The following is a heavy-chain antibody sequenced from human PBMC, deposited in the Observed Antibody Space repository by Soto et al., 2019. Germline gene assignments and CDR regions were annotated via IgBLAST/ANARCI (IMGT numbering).Heavy chain of an antibody. J-gene: IGHJ4*02. CDR3: ARYHDFGDYGYVDC. CDR2: IYNSKTT. Sequence: QVQLQESGPGLVKPSETLSLTCTVSGGSVNGGVYYWTWIRQSPGKGLEWIGYIYNSKTTNYNASLRRRVTISVDTSKNQFSLRLTAVTAADTAVYYCARYHDFGDYGYVDCWGQGTLVTVSS. CDR1: GGSVNGGVYY. D-gene: IGHD4-17*01. V-gene: IGHV4-61*08.